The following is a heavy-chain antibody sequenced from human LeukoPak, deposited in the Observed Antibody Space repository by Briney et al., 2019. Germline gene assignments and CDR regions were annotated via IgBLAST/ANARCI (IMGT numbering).Heavy chain of an antibody. D-gene: IGHD1-26*01. CDR1: GFTFSSYG. CDR2: ISYDGSNK. J-gene: IGHJ4*02. Sequence: GGSLRLSCAASGFTFSSYGMHWVRQAPGKGLEWVAVISYDGSNKYYADSVKGRFTISRDKSKNTLYLQMNSLRAEDTAVYYCAKGPLVGAPFDYWGQGTLVTVSS. CDR3: AKGPLVGAPFDY. V-gene: IGHV3-30*18.